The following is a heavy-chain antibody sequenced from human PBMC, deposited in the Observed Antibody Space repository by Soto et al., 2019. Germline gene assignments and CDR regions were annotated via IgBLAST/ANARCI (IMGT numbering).Heavy chain of an antibody. V-gene: IGHV3-23*01. CDR2: LSGSGGST. CDR3: AKDTVRVATPWFDP. CDR1: GFTFSNYA. Sequence: EVQLLESGGGLVQPGGSLRLSCAASGFTFSNYAMSWVRQAPGKGLEWVSTLSGSGGSTYYADSGKGRFTISRDNSMNTLYLKMNSLEAEASAVYYCAKDTVRVATPWFDPWGPGTLVAVAS. D-gene: IGHD3-10*01. J-gene: IGHJ5*02.